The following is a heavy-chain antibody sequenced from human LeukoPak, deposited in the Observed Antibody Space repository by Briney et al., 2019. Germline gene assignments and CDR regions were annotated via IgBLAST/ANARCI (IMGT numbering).Heavy chain of an antibody. CDR1: GFTFSSYA. D-gene: IGHD6-13*01. CDR2: IGASGGGT. Sequence: GGSLRLSCAASGFTFSSYAMSWVRQAPGKGLEWVSAIGASGGGTYYADSVKGRFTISRDNSKNTLYVQMNGLRAEDTAVYYCAKVYSSTWYRDAFDIWGQGTMVTVSS. J-gene: IGHJ3*02. CDR3: AKVYSSTWYRDAFDI. V-gene: IGHV3-23*01.